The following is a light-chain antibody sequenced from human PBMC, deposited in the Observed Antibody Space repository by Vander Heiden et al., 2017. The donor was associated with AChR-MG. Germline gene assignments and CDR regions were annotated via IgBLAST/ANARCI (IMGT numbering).Light chain of an antibody. Sequence: AVVPQEPSLPVSQGGTVALTCGSSTGAVTSGHYPYWVQQKPGQAPRTLIDDTSNKHSWTPARVSGSLLGGKAALTLAGAQPEDEDEYYCWLSYSGAVVFGGGTKLTVL. J-gene: IGLJ2*01. CDR3: WLSYSGAVV. CDR2: DTS. V-gene: IGLV7-46*01. CDR1: TGAVTSGHY.